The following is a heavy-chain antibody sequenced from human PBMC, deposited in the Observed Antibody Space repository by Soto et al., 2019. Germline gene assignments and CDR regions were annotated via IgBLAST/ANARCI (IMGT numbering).Heavy chain of an antibody. CDR3: ARGTGTGLTYCGGDCYQKFDY. D-gene: IGHD2-21*02. Sequence: SETLSLTCTVSGGSISSYYWSWIRQPPGKGLECIGYIYYSGSTNYNPSLKSRVTISVDTSKNQFSLKLSSVTAADTAVYYCARGTGTGLTYCGGDCYQKFDYWGQGTLVTVSS. CDR1: GGSISSYY. CDR2: IYYSGST. J-gene: IGHJ4*02. V-gene: IGHV4-59*01.